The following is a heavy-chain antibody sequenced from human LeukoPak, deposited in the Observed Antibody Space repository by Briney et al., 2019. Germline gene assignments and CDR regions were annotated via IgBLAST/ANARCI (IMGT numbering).Heavy chain of an antibody. J-gene: IGHJ4*02. D-gene: IGHD3-10*01. CDR2: IISIFGRA. Sequence: AVKDSCKGSGYTFTSYGIRGVGQARGQGREGMGGIISIFGRANYVQKFQGRGTITTDEATGKDYIEVRRLRGEDRAVYYCARGPSRTFWSYSMVYWGQGTLVTVSS. CDR3: ARGPSRTFWSYSMVY. CDR1: GYTFTSYG. V-gene: IGHV1-69*05.